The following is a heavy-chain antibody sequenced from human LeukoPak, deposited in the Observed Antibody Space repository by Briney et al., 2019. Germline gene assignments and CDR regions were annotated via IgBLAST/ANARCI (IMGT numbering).Heavy chain of an antibody. J-gene: IGHJ6*04. D-gene: IGHD3-10*02. CDR2: ISRNSGSI. V-gene: IGHV3-9*01. CDR1: GFTFDNYA. CDR3: AELGITMIGGV. Sequence: GRSLRLSCAASGFTFDNYAMHWLRQAPGKGLEWVSGISRNSGSIDYADSVKGRFTISRDNAKNSLYLQMNSLRAEDTAVYYCAELGITMIGGVWGKGTTVTISS.